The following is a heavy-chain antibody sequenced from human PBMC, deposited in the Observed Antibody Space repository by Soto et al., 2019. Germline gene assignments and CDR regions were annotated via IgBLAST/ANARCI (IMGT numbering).Heavy chain of an antibody. V-gene: IGHV3-23*01. CDR1: GFTFSSYA. CDR2: ISGSGGST. Sequence: PGGSLRLSCAASGFTFSSYAMSWVRQAPGKGLEWVSAISGSGGSTYYADSVKGRFTISRDNSKNTLYLQMNSLRAEDTAVYYCAKDSSARTLGYNWFDPWGQGTLVTVSS. CDR3: AKDSSARTLGYNWFDP. D-gene: IGHD1-1*01. J-gene: IGHJ5*02.